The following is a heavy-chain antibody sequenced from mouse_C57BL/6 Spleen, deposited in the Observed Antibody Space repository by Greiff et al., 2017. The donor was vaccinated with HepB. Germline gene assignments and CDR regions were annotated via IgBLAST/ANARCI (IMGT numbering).Heavy chain of an antibody. J-gene: IGHJ1*03. D-gene: IGHD1-1*01. V-gene: IGHV1-39*01. CDR3: ARRDLRGYWYFDV. Sequence: LMESGPELVKPGASVKISCKASGYSFTDYNMNWVKQSNGKSLEWIGVINPNYGTTSYNQKFKGKATLTVDQSSSTAYMQLSSLTSDDSAVYYSARRDLRGYWYFDVWGTGTTVTVSS. CDR1: GYSFTDYN. CDR2: INPNYGTT.